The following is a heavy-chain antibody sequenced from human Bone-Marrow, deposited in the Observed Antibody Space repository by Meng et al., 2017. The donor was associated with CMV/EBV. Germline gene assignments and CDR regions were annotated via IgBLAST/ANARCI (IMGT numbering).Heavy chain of an antibody. V-gene: IGHV3-48*04. Sequence: GESLKISCAASGFTFGSYSMNWVRQAPGKGLEWISYISSSSYTIYYADSVKDRFTISRDNAKNSLYLQMNSLRAEDTAVYYCEAGATTGDYWGQGTRVTGAS. CDR2: ISSSSYTI. D-gene: IGHD1-26*01. CDR1: GFTFGSYS. J-gene: IGHJ4*02. CDR3: EAGATTGDY.